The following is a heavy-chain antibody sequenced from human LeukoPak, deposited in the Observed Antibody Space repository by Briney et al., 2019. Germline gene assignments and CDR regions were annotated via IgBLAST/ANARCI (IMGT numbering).Heavy chain of an antibody. CDR1: GYTFTGYW. CDR3: ARTMSLGVITMDY. Sequence: GASVTVSCKASGYTFTGYWMHWVRQAPGQGLEWMGWINPDSGDPKYAQTFQGRITLTRDTSISTAYIELSRLRADDTAVYYCARTMSLGVITMDYWGQGTLVTVSS. J-gene: IGHJ4*02. CDR2: INPDSGDP. D-gene: IGHD3-22*01. V-gene: IGHV1-2*02.